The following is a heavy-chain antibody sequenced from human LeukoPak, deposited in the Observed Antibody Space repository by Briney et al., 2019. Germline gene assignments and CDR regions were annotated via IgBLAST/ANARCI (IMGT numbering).Heavy chain of an antibody. CDR1: GYTFTSYY. CDR3: ASLPYYYGPGSYYKAQDY. Sequence: ASVKVSCKASGYTFTSYYMHWVRQAPGQGLEWMGIINPSGGSTSYAQKFQGRVTMTRDTSTSTVYMELSSLRSEDTAVYYCASLPYYYGPGSYYKAQDYWGQGTLVTVSS. J-gene: IGHJ4*02. CDR2: INPSGGST. V-gene: IGHV1-46*03. D-gene: IGHD3-10*01.